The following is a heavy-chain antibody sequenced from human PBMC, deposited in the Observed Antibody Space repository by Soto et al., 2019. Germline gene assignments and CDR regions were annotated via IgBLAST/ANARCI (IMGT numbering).Heavy chain of an antibody. Sequence: ASVKVSCKASGYTFTSYGISWVRQAPGQGLEWMGWISAYNGNTNYAQKLQGRVTMTTDTSTSTAYMELRSLRSDDTALYYCARYGSGGSRYSGAFDIWGQGTMVTVSS. J-gene: IGHJ3*02. V-gene: IGHV1-18*01. CDR3: ARYGSGGSRYSGAFDI. D-gene: IGHD2-15*01. CDR2: ISAYNGNT. CDR1: GYTFTSYG.